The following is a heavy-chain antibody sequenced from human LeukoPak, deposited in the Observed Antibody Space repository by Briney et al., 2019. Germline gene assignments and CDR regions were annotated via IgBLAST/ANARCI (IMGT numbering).Heavy chain of an antibody. Sequence: GGSLRLSCAASGFTFSSYAMHWVRQAPGKGLEYVSAISSNGGSTHYANSVKGRFTISRDNSKNTLYLQMGSLRAEDMAVYYCARELEYYYGSGSYYIGGFDYWGQGTLVTVSS. D-gene: IGHD3-10*01. CDR3: ARELEYYYGSGSYYIGGFDY. CDR2: ISSNGGST. J-gene: IGHJ4*02. V-gene: IGHV3-64*01. CDR1: GFTFSSYA.